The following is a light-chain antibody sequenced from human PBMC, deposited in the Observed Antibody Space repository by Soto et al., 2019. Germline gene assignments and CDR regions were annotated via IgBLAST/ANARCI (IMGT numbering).Light chain of an antibody. J-gene: IGLJ3*02. V-gene: IGLV1-40*01. CDR3: QSYARRLGVRV. CDR1: NSNIGAGYD. Sequence: QSVLTQPPSVSGAPGQRVTISCTGSNSNIGAGYDVHWYQQRPGTAPKLLIYANINLPLGVPDRFSGSTSGTSASLAITGIQAEAEADSCCQSYARRLGVRVFGGGTKLTVL. CDR2: ANI.